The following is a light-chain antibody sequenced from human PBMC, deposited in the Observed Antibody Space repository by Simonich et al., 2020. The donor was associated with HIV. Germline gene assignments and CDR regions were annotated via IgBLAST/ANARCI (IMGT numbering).Light chain of an antibody. CDR2: AAS. J-gene: IGKJ4*01. V-gene: IGKV1-9*01. Sequence: DIQLTQSPSFLSASVGDTVTITCRTSKGINSYLDWYQQTPGKAPKLLIYAASTLQSGVPSRFSGSVSGTEFTLTISSMQTEYFAVYYCQQYNSWPTFGGGTKVEIK. CDR1: KGINSY. CDR3: QQYNSWPT.